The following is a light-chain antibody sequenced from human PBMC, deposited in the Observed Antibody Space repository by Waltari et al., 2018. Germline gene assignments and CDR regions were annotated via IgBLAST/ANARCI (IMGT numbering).Light chain of an antibody. V-gene: IGKV1-27*01. Sequence: DIQVTQSPTSLSASVGARLTVTCRASQGIDKELSWYQQRLGEAPRLLIYVASTLQTGVSSRFSGSGSGTDFTLTISSLQPEDVATYFCQQDYSLPLTFGGGTKVEI. CDR1: QGIDKE. CDR3: QQDYSLPLT. J-gene: IGKJ4*01. CDR2: VAS.